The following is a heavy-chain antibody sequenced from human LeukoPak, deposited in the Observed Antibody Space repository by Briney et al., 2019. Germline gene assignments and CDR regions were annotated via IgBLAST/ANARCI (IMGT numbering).Heavy chain of an antibody. CDR3: ARGARVVAATAVGYYFDY. J-gene: IGHJ4*02. D-gene: IGHD2-15*01. Sequence: GASVKVSCKASGYTLKDYFIYWVRQAPGQGLEWMGWMNPNSGNTGYAQKFQGRVTMTRNTSISTAYMELSSLRSEDTAVYYCARGARVVAATAVGYYFDYWGQGTLVTVSS. V-gene: IGHV1-8*02. CDR1: GYTLKDYF. CDR2: MNPNSGNT.